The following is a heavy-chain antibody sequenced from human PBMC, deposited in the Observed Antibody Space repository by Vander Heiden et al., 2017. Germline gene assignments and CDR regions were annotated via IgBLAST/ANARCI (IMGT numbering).Heavy chain of an antibody. CDR1: GDTFTSYG. CDR3: ARDWYDFWSGYYFDP. D-gene: IGHD3-3*01. V-gene: IGHV1-18*01. J-gene: IGHJ5*02. CDR2: ISAYNGNT. Sequence: QVQLVQSGAEVKKPGASVQVSCKASGDTFTSYGITWVRQAPGQGLEWMGWISAYNGNTNYAQKLQGRVTMTTDTSTNTAYMELRSLRSDDTAVYYCARDWYDFWSGYYFDPWGQGTLVTVSS.